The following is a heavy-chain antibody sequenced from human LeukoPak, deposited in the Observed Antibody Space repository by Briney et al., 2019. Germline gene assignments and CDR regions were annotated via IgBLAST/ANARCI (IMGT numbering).Heavy chain of an antibody. CDR2: ISAYNGNT. V-gene: IGHV1-18*04. Sequence: ASVKVSCKASGYTFTIYGISWVRQAPGQGLEGMGWISAYNGNTNYAQKLQGRVTMTTDTSTSTAYMELRSLRSDDTAVYYCARDSAWDLRFDYWGQGTLVTVSS. CDR1: GYTFTIYG. CDR3: ARDSAWDLRFDY. D-gene: IGHD1-26*01. J-gene: IGHJ4*02.